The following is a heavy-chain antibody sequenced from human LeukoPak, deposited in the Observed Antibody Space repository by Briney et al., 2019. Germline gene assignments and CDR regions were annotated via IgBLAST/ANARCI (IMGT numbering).Heavy chain of an antibody. CDR3: ARSVEGYCSGGSCYSYYYYMDV. Sequence: SETLSLTCTVSGGSINSGSYYWSWIRQPAGKGLEWIGRIYTSGSTKYNPSLKSRVTISVDTSKNQFSLKLSSVTAADTAVYYCARSVEGYCSGGSCYSYYYYMDVWGKGTTVTVSS. J-gene: IGHJ6*03. CDR1: GGSINSGSYY. CDR2: IYTSGST. D-gene: IGHD2-15*01. V-gene: IGHV4-61*02.